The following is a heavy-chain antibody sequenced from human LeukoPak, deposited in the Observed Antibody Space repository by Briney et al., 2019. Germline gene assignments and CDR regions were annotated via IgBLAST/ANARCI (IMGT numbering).Heavy chain of an antibody. CDR3: ARDRGLGWFSPNWFDP. CDR1: GGSFSGYH. D-gene: IGHD2-15*01. J-gene: IGHJ5*02. Sequence: SETLSLTCAVHGGSFSGYHWNWIRQSPGKGLEWIGEINDRGHTNYNPSLESRITISVDTSKKQFSLNLSSVTAADTAVYYCARDRGLGWFSPNWFDPWGQGTLVTVSS. V-gene: IGHV4-34*01. CDR2: INDRGHT.